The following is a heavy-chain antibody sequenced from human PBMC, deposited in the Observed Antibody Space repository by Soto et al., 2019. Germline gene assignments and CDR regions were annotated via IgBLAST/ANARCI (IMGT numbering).Heavy chain of an antibody. CDR2: IYCSGST. V-gene: IGHV4-59*01. CDR3: ARDKAADYYYYGMDV. CDR1: GGSIISYY. J-gene: IGHJ6*02. D-gene: IGHD6-13*01. Sequence: SDTLSLTCTVSGGSIISYYWSWIRQPPGKGLEWIGYIYCSGSTNYNPSLKSRVTISVDTSKNQFSLKLSSVTAADTAVYYCARDKAADYYYYGMDVWGQGTTVTVSS.